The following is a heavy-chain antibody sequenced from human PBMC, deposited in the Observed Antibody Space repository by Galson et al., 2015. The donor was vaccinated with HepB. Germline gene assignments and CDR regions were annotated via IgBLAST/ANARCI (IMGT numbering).Heavy chain of an antibody. CDR1: GFTFSSYA. J-gene: IGHJ1*01. CDR2: ISGSGGSA. Sequence: SLRLSCAASGFTFSSYAMSWVRQAPGKGLEWVSAISGSGGSAYYADSVKGRFTISRDNSKNTLYLQMNSLRAEDTAVYYCAKGPQALLPLGYFQHWGQGTLDTVSS. V-gene: IGHV3-23*01. D-gene: IGHD2-15*01. CDR3: AKGPQALLPLGYFQH.